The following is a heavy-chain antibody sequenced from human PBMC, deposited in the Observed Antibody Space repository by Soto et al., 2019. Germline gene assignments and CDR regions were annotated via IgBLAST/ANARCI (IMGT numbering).Heavy chain of an antibody. Sequence: VQLVESGGGVVQPGRSLRLSCAASGFTFSSYGMHWVRQAPGKGLEWVAVISYDGSNKYYADSVKGRFTISRDNSKNTLYLQMNSLRAEDTAVYYCAKGTELSPGGYWGQGTLVTVSS. CDR3: AKGTELSPGGY. CDR1: GFTFSSYG. CDR2: ISYDGSNK. J-gene: IGHJ4*02. V-gene: IGHV3-30*18. D-gene: IGHD3-16*02.